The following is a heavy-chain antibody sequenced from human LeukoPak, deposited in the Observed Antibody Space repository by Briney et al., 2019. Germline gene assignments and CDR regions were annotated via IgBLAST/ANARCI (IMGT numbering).Heavy chain of an antibody. J-gene: IGHJ4*02. CDR1: GYTFTGYY. CDR2: INPNSGGT. CDR3: ARGALLLWFGESNDY. Sequence: ASVKVSCKASGYTFTGYYMHWVRQAPGQGLEWMGWINPNSGGTNYAQKFQSRVTMTRDTSISTAYMELSRLRSDDTAVYCCARGALLLWFGESNDYWGQGTLVTVSS. D-gene: IGHD3-10*01. V-gene: IGHV1-2*02.